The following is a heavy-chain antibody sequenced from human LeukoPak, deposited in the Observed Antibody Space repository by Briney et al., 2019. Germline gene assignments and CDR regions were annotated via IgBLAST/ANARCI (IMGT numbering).Heavy chain of an antibody. V-gene: IGHV1-69*04. D-gene: IGHD1-26*01. CDR3: AREPGSGSYYGFDY. CDR1: GGTFSSYT. J-gene: IGHJ4*02. Sequence: SVKVSCKASGGTFSSYTISWVRQAPGQGLEWIGRIIPILGIANYAQKFQGRVTITADKSTSTAYMELSSLRSEDTAVYYCAREPGSGSYYGFDYWGQGTLVTVSS. CDR2: IIPILGIA.